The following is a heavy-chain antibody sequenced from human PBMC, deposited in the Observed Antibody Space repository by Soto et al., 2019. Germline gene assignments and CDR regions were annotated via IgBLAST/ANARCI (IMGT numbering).Heavy chain of an antibody. J-gene: IGHJ3*02. CDR3: ARQTGAYDTFDI. Sequence: GGSLRLSCAASGFTFSSYYMNWVRQAPGKGLEWVSYISSSSSTIYYADSVKGRFAISRDNAKNSLYLQMNSLRDEDTAVYYCARQTGAYDTFDIWGQGTMVTVSS. CDR2: ISSSSSTI. V-gene: IGHV3-48*02. CDR1: GFTFSSYY. D-gene: IGHD2-21*01.